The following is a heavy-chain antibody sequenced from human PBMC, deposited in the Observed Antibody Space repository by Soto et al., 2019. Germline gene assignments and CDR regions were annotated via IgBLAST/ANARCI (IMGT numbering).Heavy chain of an antibody. CDR1: GGSISSYY. J-gene: IGHJ4*02. Sequence: SETLSLTCAVSGGSISSYYWSWIRQPPGKGLEWIGYIYYSGSTNYNPSLKSRVTISVDTSKNQFSLKLSSVTAADTAVYYCARRGGCCDCFEYSFEFWGKGPLV. CDR3: ARRGGCCDCFEYSFEF. V-gene: IGHV4-59*12. CDR2: IYYSGST. D-gene: IGHD2-21*01.